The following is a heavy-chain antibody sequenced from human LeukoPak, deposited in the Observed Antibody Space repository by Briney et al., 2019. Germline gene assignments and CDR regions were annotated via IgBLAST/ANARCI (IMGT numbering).Heavy chain of an antibody. CDR3: ARHSGGSAETDY. Sequence: SETLSLTCTVSGGSISSSSYYWGWIRQPPGTGLEWIGSIYYSGSTYYNPSLKSRVTISVDTSKNQFSLKLSPVTAADTAVYYCARHSGGSAETDYWGQGTLVTVSS. J-gene: IGHJ4*02. V-gene: IGHV4-39*01. CDR2: IYYSGST. CDR1: GGSISSSSYY. D-gene: IGHD2-15*01.